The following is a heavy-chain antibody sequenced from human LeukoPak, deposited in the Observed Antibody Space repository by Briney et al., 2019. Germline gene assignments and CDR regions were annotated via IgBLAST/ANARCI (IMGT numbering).Heavy chain of an antibody. CDR2: FYINGST. CDR1: GGSISSRNYY. CDR3: ARSYRATDVPLFDY. D-gene: IGHD1-26*01. V-gene: IGHV4-61*02. Sequence: SRTLSLTCTVSGGSISSRNYYWSWIRQPAGKGLEWLGRFYINGSTNYNPSLKSRVTMSVDTSKNQFFLNLTSVTAADSALYYCARSYRATDVPLFDYWGQGTLVTVSS. J-gene: IGHJ4*02.